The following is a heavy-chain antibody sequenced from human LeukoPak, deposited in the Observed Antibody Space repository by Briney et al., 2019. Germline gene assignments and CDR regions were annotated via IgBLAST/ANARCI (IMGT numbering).Heavy chain of an antibody. CDR2: IWYDGSNK. CDR1: GFTFSSYG. Sequence: GGSLRLSCASSGFTFSSYGMHWVRQAPGKGLEWVAVIWYDGSNKYYADSVKGRFTISRDNSKNTLYLQMNSLRAEDTAVYYCARDHGYDWYYYYYYYMDVWGKGTTVTVSS. D-gene: IGHD5-12*01. V-gene: IGHV3-33*01. J-gene: IGHJ6*03. CDR3: ARDHGYDWYYYYYYYMDV.